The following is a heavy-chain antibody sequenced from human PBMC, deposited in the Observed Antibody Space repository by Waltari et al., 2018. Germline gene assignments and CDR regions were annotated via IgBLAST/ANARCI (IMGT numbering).Heavy chain of an antibody. CDR3: AVSNGNDAFDI. J-gene: IGHJ3*02. CDR1: GYTFTSYD. D-gene: IGHD5-18*01. V-gene: IGHV1-8*03. CDR2: MKPNSGNK. Sequence: QVQLVQSGAEVKKPGASVKVSCKASGYTFTSYDINWVRQATGQGVEWMGGMKPNSGNKGYAQKVQGRGTITRNTSISTAYMELSSLRSEDTAVYYCAVSNGNDAFDIWGQGTMVTVSS.